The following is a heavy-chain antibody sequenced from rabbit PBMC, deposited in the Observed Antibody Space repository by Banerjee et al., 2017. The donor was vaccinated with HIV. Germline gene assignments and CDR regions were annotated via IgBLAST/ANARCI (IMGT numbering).Heavy chain of an antibody. Sequence: YICWVRQTPGKGLEWIGCIFTGDGSTDYASWVNGRFTISKTSTTVTLQMTSLTAADTASYFCAKNIGTSWNNLWGPGTLVTVS. J-gene: IGHJ4*01. D-gene: IGHD8-1*01. CDR1: Y. CDR2: IFTGDGST. V-gene: IGHV1S40*01. CDR3: AKNIGTSWNNL.